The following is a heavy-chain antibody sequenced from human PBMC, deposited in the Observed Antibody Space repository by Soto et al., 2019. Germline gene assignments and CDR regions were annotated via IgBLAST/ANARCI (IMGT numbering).Heavy chain of an antibody. CDR3: ARLSGSGWYTAAY. CDR1: GGSLSNYY. D-gene: IGHD6-19*01. Sequence: QVQLQESGPGLVKPSETLSLTCTVSGGSLSNYYWSWIRQPPGKGLEWIGYISYSGSTNYNPSLKSRVTMSLDTSNSQFSLKLTSVTAADAAVYYCARLSGSGWYTAAYWGQGTLVTVSS. J-gene: IGHJ4*02. CDR2: ISYSGST. V-gene: IGHV4-59*08.